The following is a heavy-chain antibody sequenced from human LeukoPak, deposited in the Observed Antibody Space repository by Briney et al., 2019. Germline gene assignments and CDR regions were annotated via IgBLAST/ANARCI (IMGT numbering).Heavy chain of an antibody. CDR2: IYPRDGSA. J-gene: IGHJ4*02. V-gene: IGHV1-46*01. CDR3: ARDQEGFDY. CDR1: GYTFTSNY. Sequence: ASVKVSCKASGYTFTSNYIHWVRQAPGQGLEWMGMIYPRDGSASYAQKFQGRVTVTRDTSTSTVHMELSGLRSEDTAVYYCARDQEGFDYWGQGTLVTVSS.